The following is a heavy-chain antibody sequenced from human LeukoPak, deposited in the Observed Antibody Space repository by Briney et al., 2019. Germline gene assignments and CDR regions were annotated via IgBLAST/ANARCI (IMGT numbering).Heavy chain of an antibody. CDR1: GFTFSSYS. D-gene: IGHD1-26*01. CDR3: AKDPSPSGVSCY. CDR2: ISSSSSYI. J-gene: IGHJ4*02. V-gene: IGHV3-21*04. Sequence: GGSLRLSCAASGFTFSSYSMNWVRQAPGKGLEWVSSISSSSSYIYYADSVKGRFTISRDNAKNSLYLQMNSLRAEDTAVYYCAKDPSPSGVSCYWGQGTLVTVSS.